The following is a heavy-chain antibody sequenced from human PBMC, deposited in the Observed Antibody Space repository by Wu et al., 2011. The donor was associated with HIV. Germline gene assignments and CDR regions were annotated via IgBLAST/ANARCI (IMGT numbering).Heavy chain of an antibody. J-gene: IGHJ6*02. Sequence: QVQLVQSGTEVKKPGSSVKVSCKASGGTFNNDAIIWVRQAPGQGLEWMGRIIPIFGSSNYAQKFQGRFTITADKSTNTAYMELSSLRSEDTAVYYCARGQSTAAAADYYYYGMDVWGQGTTVTVSS. CDR2: IIPIFGSS. V-gene: IGHV1-69*14. CDR1: GGTFNNDA. CDR3: ARGQSTAAAADYYYYGMDV. D-gene: IGHD6-13*01.